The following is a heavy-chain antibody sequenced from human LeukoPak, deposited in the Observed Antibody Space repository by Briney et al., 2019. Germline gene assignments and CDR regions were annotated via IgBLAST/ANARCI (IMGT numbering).Heavy chain of an antibody. Sequence: GGSLRLSCAASGFTFSSYSMNWVRQAPGKGLEWVSSISSSSSYIYYADSVKGRFTISRDNAKTSLYLQMNSLRAEDTAVYYCARDVGAYGYFDYWGQGTLVTVSS. D-gene: IGHD1-26*01. V-gene: IGHV3-21*01. CDR1: GFTFSSYS. CDR3: ARDVGAYGYFDY. CDR2: ISSSSSYI. J-gene: IGHJ4*02.